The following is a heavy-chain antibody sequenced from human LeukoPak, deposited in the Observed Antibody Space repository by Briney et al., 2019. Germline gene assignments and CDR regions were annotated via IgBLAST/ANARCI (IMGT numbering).Heavy chain of an antibody. CDR3: ARFGSEAFDI. CDR2: IYYSGST. Sequence: PSENLSLTCTVSGGSISSYYWSWIRQPPGKGLEWIGYIYYSGSTNYNPSLKSRVTISVDTSKNQFSLKLSSVTAADTAVYYCARFGSEAFDIWGQGTMVTVSS. J-gene: IGHJ3*02. V-gene: IGHV4-59*01. CDR1: GGSISSYY. D-gene: IGHD2-15*01.